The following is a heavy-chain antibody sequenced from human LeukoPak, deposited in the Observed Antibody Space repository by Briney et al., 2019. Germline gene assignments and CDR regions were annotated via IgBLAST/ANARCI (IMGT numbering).Heavy chain of an antibody. CDR1: GGSISSSNW. V-gene: IGHV4-4*02. CDR3: ARQLYSSATV. J-gene: IGHJ6*02. Sequence: PSGTLSLTCAVSGGSISSSNWWSWVRQPPGKGLEWIGEIYHSGSTNYNPSLKSRVTISVDTSKNQFSLQLSSVTVADTAVYYCARQLYSSATVWGQGTTVTVSS. CDR2: IYHSGST. D-gene: IGHD6-25*01.